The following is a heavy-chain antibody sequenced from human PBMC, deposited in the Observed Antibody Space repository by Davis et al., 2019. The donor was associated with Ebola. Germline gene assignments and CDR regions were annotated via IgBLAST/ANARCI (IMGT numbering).Heavy chain of an antibody. J-gene: IGHJ4*02. V-gene: IGHV4-30-4*02. CDR2: IYYSGST. CDR3: ARDGHRSDSSNFFNY. Sequence: MPSETLSLTCTVSGGSISSGDYYWSWIRQPPGKGLEWIGYIYYSGSTYYNPSLKSRVTISVDTSKNQFSLKVSSVTAADTAVYYCARDGHRSDSSNFFNYWGQGALVTVSS. D-gene: IGHD6-6*01. CDR1: GGSISSGDYY.